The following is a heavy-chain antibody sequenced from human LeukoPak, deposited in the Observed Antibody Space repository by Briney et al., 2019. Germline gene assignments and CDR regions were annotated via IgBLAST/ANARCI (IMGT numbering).Heavy chain of an antibody. V-gene: IGHV1-69*05. CDR3: ASSVVGGSYFWGFDY. CDR1: GGTFSSYA. CDR2: IIPIFGTA. Sequence: ASVKVSCKASGGTFSSYAISWVRQAPGQGLEWMGGIIPIFGTANYAQKFQGRVTITTDESTSTAYVELSSLRSEDTAVYYCASSVVGGSYFWGFDYWGQGTLVTVSP. J-gene: IGHJ4*02. D-gene: IGHD1-26*01.